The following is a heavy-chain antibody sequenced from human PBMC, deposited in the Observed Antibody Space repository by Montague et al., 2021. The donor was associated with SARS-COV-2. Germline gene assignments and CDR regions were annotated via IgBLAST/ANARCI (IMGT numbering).Heavy chain of an antibody. D-gene: IGHD6-19*01. CDR3: ASQPIPVVGSGEFDY. CDR2: IFYSGST. J-gene: IGHJ4*02. V-gene: IGHV4-39*01. Sequence: SETLSLTCTVSGSSISSDTHYWGWIRQPPGKGLEWIGSIFYSGSTYYNSSLKSRVSISVDTSKNQFSLRLRSVTAADTAVYYCASQPIPVVGSGEFDYWGPGTMVTVSS. CDR1: GSSISSDTHY.